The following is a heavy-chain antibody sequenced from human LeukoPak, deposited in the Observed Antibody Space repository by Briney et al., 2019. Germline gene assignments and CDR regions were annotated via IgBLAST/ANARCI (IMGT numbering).Heavy chain of an antibody. CDR2: INPNSGGT. Sequence: ASVKVSCKASGYTFTGYYMHWVRQAPGQGLEWMGWINPNSGGTSYAQKFQGRVTMTRDTSISTAYMELSRLRSDDTAVYYCARGGTGGLLRFLEWFRGPPDYWGQGTLVTVSS. CDR3: ARGGTGGLLRFLEWFRGPPDY. D-gene: IGHD3-3*01. J-gene: IGHJ4*02. V-gene: IGHV1-2*02. CDR1: GYTFTGYY.